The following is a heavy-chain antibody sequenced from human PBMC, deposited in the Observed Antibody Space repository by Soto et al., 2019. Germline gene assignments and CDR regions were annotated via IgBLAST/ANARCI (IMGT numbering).Heavy chain of an antibody. CDR1: GFTFSSYA. Sequence: SLRLSCAASGFTFSSYAMSWVRQAPGKGLEWVSAISGSGGSTYYADSVKGRFTISRDNSKNTLYLQMNSLRAEDTAVYYCAKDSPYYYDSSGPDAFDIWGQGTMVTVSS. J-gene: IGHJ3*02. V-gene: IGHV3-23*01. CDR2: ISGSGGST. D-gene: IGHD3-22*01. CDR3: AKDSPYYYDSSGPDAFDI.